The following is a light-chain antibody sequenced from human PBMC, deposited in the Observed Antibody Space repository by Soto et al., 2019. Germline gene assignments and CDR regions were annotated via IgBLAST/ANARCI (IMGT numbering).Light chain of an antibody. V-gene: IGKV1-39*01. CDR1: QNIKNY. Sequence: DVQMTQSPSSLSASVGDRVTITCRASQNIKNYFSWYQQKPGKAPRVVIFGASRVQSGLPSTFRTSGSGTGGTLPHSRLRRDYFATYYCLPSHSTPLTCGEGTRLDI. CDR3: LPSHSTPLT. CDR2: GAS. J-gene: IGKJ5*01.